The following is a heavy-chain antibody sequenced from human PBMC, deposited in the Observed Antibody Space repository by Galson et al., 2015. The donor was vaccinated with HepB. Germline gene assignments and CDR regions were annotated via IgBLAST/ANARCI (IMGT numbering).Heavy chain of an antibody. J-gene: IGHJ4*02. CDR2: INTHTGNP. CDR3: VRENYDDPGY. CDR1: GYGFTSYA. V-gene: IGHV7-4-1*02. D-gene: IGHD4-17*01. Sequence: SVKVSCKASGYGFTSYAMNWVRQAPGQGLEWMGWINTHTGNPTYAQDFTGRFVFTLDTSVNTAYLQISSLKAEDTAVYYCVRENYDDPGYWGQGTLVTVSS.